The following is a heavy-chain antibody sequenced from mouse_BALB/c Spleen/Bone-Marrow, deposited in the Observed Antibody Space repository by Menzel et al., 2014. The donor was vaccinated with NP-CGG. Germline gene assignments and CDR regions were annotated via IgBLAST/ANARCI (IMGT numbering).Heavy chain of an antibody. J-gene: IGHJ1*01. D-gene: IGHD2-3*01. CDR2: IWAGGST. Sequence: VQLVESGPGLMAPSQSLSITCTVSGFSLTSYGVHWVRQPPGKGLEWLGVIWAGGSTNYNSALMSRLSISKDNSKSQVFLKMNSLQTDDKAMYYCVRGGGDGYYNWYFDVWGAGTTVTVSS. CDR1: GFSLTSYG. CDR3: VRGGGDGYYNWYFDV. V-gene: IGHV2-9*02.